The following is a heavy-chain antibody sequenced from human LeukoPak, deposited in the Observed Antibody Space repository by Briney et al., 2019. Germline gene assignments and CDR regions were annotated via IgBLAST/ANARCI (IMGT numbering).Heavy chain of an antibody. J-gene: IGHJ4*02. Sequence: GGSLRLSCAASGFTFSDYYMSWIRQAPGKGLEWVSYISSSGSTIYYADSVKGRFTISRDNATNSLYLQMNSLRAEDTAVYYCARVRIAVAEFDYWGQGTLVTVSS. D-gene: IGHD6-19*01. V-gene: IGHV3-11*01. CDR3: ARVRIAVAEFDY. CDR2: ISSSGSTI. CDR1: GFTFSDYY.